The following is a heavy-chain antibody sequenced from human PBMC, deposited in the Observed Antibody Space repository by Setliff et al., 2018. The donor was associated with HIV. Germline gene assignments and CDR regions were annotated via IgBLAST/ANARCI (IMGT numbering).Heavy chain of an antibody. CDR2: ISGGSGYI. Sequence: GGSVRLSCAASEFTFSDYYMSWIRQAPGKGLEWVSSISGGSGYIYYADSVKGRFTISRDDAKNSLFLQMNSLRAEDTAIYYCARQRTLIGTTIFDPWGQGTTVTVSS. D-gene: IGHD1-7*01. V-gene: IGHV3-11*06. J-gene: IGHJ6*02. CDR3: ARQRTLIGTTIFDP. CDR1: EFTFSDYY.